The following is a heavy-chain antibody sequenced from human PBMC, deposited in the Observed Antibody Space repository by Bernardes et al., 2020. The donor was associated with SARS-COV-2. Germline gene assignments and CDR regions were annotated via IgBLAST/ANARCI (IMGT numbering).Heavy chain of an antibody. CDR3: ARNNYYDSSGSGSEY. Sequence: ASVKDSCKASGYTFTGYYMHWVRQAPGQGLEWMGWINPNSGGTNYAQKFQGRVTMTRDTSISTAYMELSRLRSDDTAVYYCARNNYYDSSGSGSEYWGQGTLVTVSS. CDR1: GYTFTGYY. D-gene: IGHD3-22*01. CDR2: INPNSGGT. V-gene: IGHV1-2*02. J-gene: IGHJ4*02.